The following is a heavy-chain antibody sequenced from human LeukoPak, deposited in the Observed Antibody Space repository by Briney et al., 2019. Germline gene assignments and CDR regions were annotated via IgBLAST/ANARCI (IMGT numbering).Heavy chain of an antibody. CDR2: INPNSGGT. CDR1: GYTFTGYY. V-gene: IGHV1-2*02. D-gene: IGHD2-2*01. J-gene: IGHJ1*01. Sequence: ASVKVSCKASGYTFTGYYMHWMRQAPGQGLEWMGWINPNSGGTNYAQKFQGRVTMTRDTSISTAYMELSRLRSDDTAVYYCARVRYCSSTSCNPAEYFQHWGQGTLVTVSS. CDR3: ARVRYCSSTSCNPAEYFQH.